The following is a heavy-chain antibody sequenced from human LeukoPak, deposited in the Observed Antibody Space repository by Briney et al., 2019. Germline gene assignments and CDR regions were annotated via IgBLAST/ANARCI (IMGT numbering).Heavy chain of an antibody. CDR2: ITGSDGTS. Sequence: GTSLRLSCVASGFTFTNYAMSWARQAPGKGLEWVSAITGSDGTSHYADSVKGRFTISRDNSKNTLYLQVNSLRAEDTAVYYCAKWGDYDILTGYYVPDYWGQGTLVTVSS. V-gene: IGHV3-23*01. D-gene: IGHD3-9*01. CDR3: AKWGDYDILTGYYVPDY. J-gene: IGHJ4*02. CDR1: GFTFTNYA.